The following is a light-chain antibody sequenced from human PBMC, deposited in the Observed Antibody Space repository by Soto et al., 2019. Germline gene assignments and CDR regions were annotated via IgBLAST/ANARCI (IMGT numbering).Light chain of an antibody. CDR1: QILVHSDGNTY. J-gene: IGKJ4*01. CDR3: KQYFSAPT. CDR2: WES. Sequence: LTPTRLSSRLTVVHAASVTCRYSQILVHSDGNTYLSWLHQRPGQPPKLLFYWESTREFGAPDRFSGSGPGTDFTLTISSLQAEDVAVYHCKQYFSAPTFGGGTKVDIK. V-gene: IGKV2-24*01.